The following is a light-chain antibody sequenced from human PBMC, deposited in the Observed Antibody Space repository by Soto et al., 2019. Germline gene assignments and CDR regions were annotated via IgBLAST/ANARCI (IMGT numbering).Light chain of an antibody. Sequence: EIVMTQSPATLSVSPGERATLSCRASQSVSTNLVWYQQKPGQAPILLIYGASTRAAGVPAGFSGSGSGTEFTLTISSLQSEDFAVYYCQQYNNWPPWTFGQGTKVEIK. V-gene: IGKV3-15*01. CDR3: QQYNNWPPWT. CDR1: QSVSTN. CDR2: GAS. J-gene: IGKJ1*01.